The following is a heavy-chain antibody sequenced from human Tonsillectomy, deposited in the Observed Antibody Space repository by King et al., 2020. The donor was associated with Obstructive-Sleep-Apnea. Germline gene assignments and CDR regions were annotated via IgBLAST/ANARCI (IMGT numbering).Heavy chain of an antibody. Sequence: VQLVESGGGLVKPGGSLRLSCAASGFTFSSYSMNWVRQAPGKGLEWVSSISSSSGYIYYADSVKGRFTISRDNAKNSLYLQMNSLRAEETAVYYCARVNYYDSSGYYPFDYWGQGTLVTVSS. V-gene: IGHV3-21*01. D-gene: IGHD3-22*01. J-gene: IGHJ4*02. CDR1: GFTFSSYS. CDR3: ARVNYYDSSGYYPFDY. CDR2: ISSSSGYI.